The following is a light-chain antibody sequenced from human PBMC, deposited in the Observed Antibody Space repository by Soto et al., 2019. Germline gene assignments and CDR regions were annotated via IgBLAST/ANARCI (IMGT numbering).Light chain of an antibody. CDR3: SSFAGGATFV. Sequence: QSALTQPASVSGSPGQSITISCTGTSNDIGGYNLVSWYQHHPGKAPKLLIYEGSQRPSGVSDRFSGSKSGNTASLTISALQPEDEADYSCSSFAGGATFVFGGGTKVTVL. J-gene: IGLJ3*02. CDR2: EGS. V-gene: IGLV2-23*03. CDR1: SNDIGGYNL.